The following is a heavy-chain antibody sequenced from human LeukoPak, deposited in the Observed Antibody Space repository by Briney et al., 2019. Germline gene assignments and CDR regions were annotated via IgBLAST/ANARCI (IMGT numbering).Heavy chain of an antibody. V-gene: IGHV3-66*02. Sequence: GGSLRLSCAASGFTVSSNYMSWVRQAPGKGLEWVSVIYSGGSTYYADSVKGRFTISRDNSKNTLYLQMNSLRAEDTAVYYCARAVFGVVINSSYWGQGTLVTVSS. CDR1: GFTVSSNY. CDR3: ARAVFGVVINSSY. D-gene: IGHD3-3*01. CDR2: IYSGGST. J-gene: IGHJ4*02.